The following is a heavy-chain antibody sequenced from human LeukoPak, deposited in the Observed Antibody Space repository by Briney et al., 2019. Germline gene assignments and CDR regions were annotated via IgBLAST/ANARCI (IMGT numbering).Heavy chain of an antibody. D-gene: IGHD3-10*01. V-gene: IGHV4-59*05. CDR3: TGMVRGVIEYYFDY. Sequence: SETLSLTCTVSGGSISSYYWSWIRQPPGKGLEWIGSIYYSGSTYYNPSLKSRVTISVDTSKNQFSLKLSSVTAADTAVYYCTGMVRGVIEYYFDYWGQGILVTVSS. CDR2: IYYSGST. CDR1: GGSISSYY. J-gene: IGHJ4*02.